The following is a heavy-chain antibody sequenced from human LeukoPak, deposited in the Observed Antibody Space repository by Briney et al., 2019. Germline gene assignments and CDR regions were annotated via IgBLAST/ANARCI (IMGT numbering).Heavy chain of an antibody. CDR1: GFTYNSHR. D-gene: IGHD3-10*01. J-gene: IGHJ4*02. CDR2: INSDRSTT. CDR3: ARGILNYDGSGGTDY. V-gene: IGHV3-74*01. Sequence: GGSLRLSCAASGFTYNSHRMHWVRQVPGKGLVWVSVINSDRSTTNYADSVKGRFTISRDNAKNSLYLQMNSLRAEDTAVYYCARGILNYDGSGGTDYWGQGTLVTVSS.